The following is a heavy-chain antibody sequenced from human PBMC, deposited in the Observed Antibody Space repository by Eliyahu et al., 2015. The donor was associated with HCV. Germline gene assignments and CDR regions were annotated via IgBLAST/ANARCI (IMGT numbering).Heavy chain of an antibody. CDR2: ISSSSSYI. J-gene: IGHJ4*02. Sequence: EVQLVESGGGLVKPGGSLRLSCAASGXTFSXXSMNWVRQAPGKGLEWVSSISSSSSYIYYADSVKGRFTISRDNAKNSLYLQMNSLRAEDTAVYYCARVSWRVAARPLFDYWGQGTLVTVSS. D-gene: IGHD6-6*01. V-gene: IGHV3-21*01. CDR3: ARVSWRVAARPLFDY. CDR1: GXTFSXXS.